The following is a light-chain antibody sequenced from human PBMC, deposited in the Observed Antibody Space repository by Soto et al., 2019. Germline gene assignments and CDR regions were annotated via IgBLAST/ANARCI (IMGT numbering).Light chain of an antibody. Sequence: SVAASLGASVKLTCTLSSGHSSYAIAWHQQQPEKGPRFLLKVNSDGSHNRRAGIPDRFSGSSSGAERYLLISSLQSEDEADYYCQTWATGIWVFGGGTQLTVL. V-gene: IGLV4-69*01. CDR3: QTWATGIWV. CDR1: SGHSSYA. J-gene: IGLJ3*02. CDR2: VNSDGSH.